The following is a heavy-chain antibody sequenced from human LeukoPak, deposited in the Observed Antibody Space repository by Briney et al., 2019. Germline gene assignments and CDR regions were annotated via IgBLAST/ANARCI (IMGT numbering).Heavy chain of an antibody. Sequence: ASVKVSCKASGYTFTSYGISWVRQAPGQGLEWMGWISAYNGNTNYAQKLQGRVTMTTDESTSTAYMELSSLRSEDTAVYYCARAVSRGYSYGRYYFDYWGQGTLVTVSS. CDR1: GYTFTSYG. CDR2: ISAYNGNT. J-gene: IGHJ4*02. D-gene: IGHD5-18*01. V-gene: IGHV1-18*01. CDR3: ARAVSRGYSYGRYYFDY.